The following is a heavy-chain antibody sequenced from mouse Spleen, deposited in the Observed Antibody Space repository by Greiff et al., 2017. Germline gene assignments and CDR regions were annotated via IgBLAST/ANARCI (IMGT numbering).Heavy chain of an antibody. CDR2: IDPSDSET. J-gene: IGHJ2*01. Sequence: VKLQQPGAELVRPGSSVKLSCKASGYTFTSYWMHWVKQRPIQGLEWIGNIDPSDSETHYNQKFKDKATLTVDKSSSTAYMQLSSLTSEDSAVYYCARTTGLGPYYFDYWGQGTTLTVSS. V-gene: IGHV1-52*01. CDR1: GYTFTSYW. CDR3: ARTTGLGPYYFDY. D-gene: IGHD4-1*01.